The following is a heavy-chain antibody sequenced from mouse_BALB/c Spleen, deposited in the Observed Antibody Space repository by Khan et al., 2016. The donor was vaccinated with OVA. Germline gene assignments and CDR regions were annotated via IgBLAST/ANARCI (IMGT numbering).Heavy chain of an antibody. CDR1: GFTFSNYW. CDR3: TRCYDWYFDV. D-gene: IGHD2-12*01. V-gene: IGHV6-6*02. J-gene: IGHJ1*01. CDR2: IRLKSNIYAT. Sequence: EVKLEESGGGLVQPGGSMKLSCVATGFTFSNYWMNWVRQSPEKGLEWVAEIRLKSNIYATHYAESVKGRFTISREDHKSSVIMQMNTLRAEDTGIYYCTRCYDWYFDVWGEGTTVTVSS.